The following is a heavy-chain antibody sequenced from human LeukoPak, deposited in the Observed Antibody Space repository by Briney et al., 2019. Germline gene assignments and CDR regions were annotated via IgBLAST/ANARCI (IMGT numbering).Heavy chain of an antibody. D-gene: IGHD4-23*01. J-gene: IGHJ4*02. CDR3: AKDSSPPHYGGNSGYFDY. Sequence: GGSLRLSCAASGFTFDDYAMHWVRQAPGKGLEWVSGISWNSGSIGYADSVKGRFTISRDNAKNSLYLQMNSLRAEDTALYYCAKDSSPPHYGGNSGYFDYWGQGTLVTVSS. CDR2: ISWNSGSI. V-gene: IGHV3-9*01. CDR1: GFTFDDYA.